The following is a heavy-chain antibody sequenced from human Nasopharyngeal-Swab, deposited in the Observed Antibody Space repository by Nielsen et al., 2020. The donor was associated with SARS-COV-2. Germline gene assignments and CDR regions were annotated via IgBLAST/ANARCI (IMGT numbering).Heavy chain of an antibody. V-gene: IGHV3-53*01. CDR3: ARGNSGYDASPFDY. D-gene: IGHD5-12*01. CDR2: IYSGGAT. Sequence: CGGSGLTVSNRFLGWVRQAPGKGLEWVSVIYSGGATHYADSVKGRFTISRDNSKNTLYLQMNSLRAEDTAIYYCARGNSGYDASPFDYWGQGTLVTVSS. CDR1: GLTVSNRF. J-gene: IGHJ4*02.